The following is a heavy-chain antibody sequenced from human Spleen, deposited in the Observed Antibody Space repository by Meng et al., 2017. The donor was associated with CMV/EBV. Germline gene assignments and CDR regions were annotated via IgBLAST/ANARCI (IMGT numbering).Heavy chain of an antibody. D-gene: IGHD5-18*01. V-gene: IGHV3-30-3*01. CDR1: GFTFSSYA. Sequence: SGFTFSSYAMHWVRQAPGKGLEWVAVISYDGSNKYYADSVKGRFTISRDNSKNTLYLQMNSLRAEDTAVYYCARGRDRGYSYGYEFDYWGQGTLVTVSS. J-gene: IGHJ4*02. CDR3: ARGRDRGYSYGYEFDY. CDR2: ISYDGSNK.